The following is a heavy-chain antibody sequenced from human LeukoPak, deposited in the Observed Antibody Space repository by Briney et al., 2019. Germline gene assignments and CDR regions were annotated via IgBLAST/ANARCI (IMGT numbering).Heavy chain of an antibody. CDR1: GFTFSSYS. Sequence: GGSLRLSCAASGFTFSSYSMNWVRQAPGKGLEWVSYISSSGSTIYYADSVKGRFTISRDNAKNSLYLQMNSLRAEDTAVYYCASNPTLLRFLEWPTGGWGQGTLVTVSS. D-gene: IGHD3-3*01. CDR2: ISSSGSTI. J-gene: IGHJ4*02. V-gene: IGHV3-48*04. CDR3: ASNPTLLRFLEWPTGG.